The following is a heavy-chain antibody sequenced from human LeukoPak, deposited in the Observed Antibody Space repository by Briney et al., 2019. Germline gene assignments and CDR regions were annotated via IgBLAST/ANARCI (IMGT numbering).Heavy chain of an antibody. D-gene: IGHD6-19*01. CDR2: IYPGDSDT. Sequence: GESLKISCKGSRYSFTSYWIGWVRQMPGKGLEWMGIIYPGDSDTRYSPSFQGQVTISADKSISTAYLQWSSLKASDTAMYYCARQYSSGWYNLDHWGQGTLVTVSS. CDR1: RYSFTSYW. V-gene: IGHV5-51*01. J-gene: IGHJ4*02. CDR3: ARQYSSGWYNLDH.